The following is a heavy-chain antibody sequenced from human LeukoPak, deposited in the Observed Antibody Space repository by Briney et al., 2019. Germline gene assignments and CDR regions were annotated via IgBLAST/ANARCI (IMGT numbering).Heavy chain of an antibody. V-gene: IGHV3-23*01. CDR2: ISGSGGST. Sequence: GGTLRLSCAASGFTFSSYGMSWVRQAPGKGLEWVSAISGSGGSTYYADSVKGRFTISRDNSKNTLYLQMNSLRAEDTAVYYCAKGRGWEASYYYYYMDVWGKGTTVTISS. D-gene: IGHD1-26*01. CDR3: AKGRGWEASYYYYYMDV. J-gene: IGHJ6*03. CDR1: GFTFSSYG.